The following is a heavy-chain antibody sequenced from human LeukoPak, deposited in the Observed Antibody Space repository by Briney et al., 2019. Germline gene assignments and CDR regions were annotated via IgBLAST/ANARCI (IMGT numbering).Heavy chain of an antibody. CDR1: GITFTNYS. V-gene: IGHV3-48*01. J-gene: IGHJ4*02. CDR2: ISRSSSTI. Sequence: PGGSLRLSCAASGITFTNYSMNWVRQAPGKGLEWVSYISRSSSTIYYADSVKGRFTISRDNAKNSLYLQMNSLRAEDTAVYYCARAGYSASWYDYWGQGTLVTVSS. CDR3: ARAGYSASWYDY. D-gene: IGHD6-13*01.